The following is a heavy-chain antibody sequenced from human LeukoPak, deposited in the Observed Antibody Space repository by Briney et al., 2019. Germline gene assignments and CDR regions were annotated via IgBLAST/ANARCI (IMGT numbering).Heavy chain of an antibody. J-gene: IGHJ3*01. CDR3: ERADSDAFDL. Sequence: ASVKVSCKASGYTFTDYYMHWVRQAPGQGLEWMGWINPNSGDTHYAQKFQGRVTMTRDTSISIAYMELSRLRSDDTAVYYCERADSDAFDLWGQGTMVTVSS. CDR1: GYTFTDYY. CDR2: INPNSGDT. V-gene: IGHV1-2*02.